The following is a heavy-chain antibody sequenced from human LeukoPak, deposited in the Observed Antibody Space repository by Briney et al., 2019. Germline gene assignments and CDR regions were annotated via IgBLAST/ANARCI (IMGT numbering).Heavy chain of an antibody. J-gene: IGHJ4*02. CDR3: AKDDGSSTASGMDY. D-gene: IGHD2-2*01. CDR1: GLTFSSYG. CDR2: ISYDGSNK. Sequence: GGSLRLSCAASGLTFSSYGMHWVRQAPGKGLEWVAVISYDGSNKYYADSVKGRFTISRDNSKNTLYLQMNSLRAEDTAVYYCAKDDGSSTASGMDYWGQGTLVTISS. V-gene: IGHV3-30*18.